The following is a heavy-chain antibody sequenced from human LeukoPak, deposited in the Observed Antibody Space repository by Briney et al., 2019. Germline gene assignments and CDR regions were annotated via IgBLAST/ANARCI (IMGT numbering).Heavy chain of an antibody. Sequence: GGSLTLSCAASGFTFTNYWIHWVRQAPGKGLVWVSRINGDGSTTNYADSVKGRFTISRDNAKNTLYLQMNSLRAEDTAVYYCARPLGSGSYGYWGQGTLVTVSS. V-gene: IGHV3-74*01. D-gene: IGHD1-26*01. CDR2: INGDGSTT. CDR1: GFTFTNYW. J-gene: IGHJ4*02. CDR3: ARPLGSGSYGY.